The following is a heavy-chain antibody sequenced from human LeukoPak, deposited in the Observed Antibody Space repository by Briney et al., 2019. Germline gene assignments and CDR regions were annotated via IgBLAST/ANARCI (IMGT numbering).Heavy chain of an antibody. CDR2: ISTSGSII. CDR3: ARDTTTEPGTVYMDV. CDR1: GFTFSDYE. V-gene: IGHV3-48*03. D-gene: IGHD6-13*01. J-gene: IGHJ6*03. Sequence: GGSLRLSCAASGFTFSDYEMNWVRQAPGKGLEWILHISTSGSIIHYADSVKGRFTISRDNAKNSLYLQMNSLRAEDTALYFCARDTTTEPGTVYMDVWGKGTTVTISS.